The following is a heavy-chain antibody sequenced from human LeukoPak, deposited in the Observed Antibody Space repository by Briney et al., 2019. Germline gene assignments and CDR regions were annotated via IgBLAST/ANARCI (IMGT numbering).Heavy chain of an antibody. V-gene: IGHV3-30*18. J-gene: IGHJ3*02. Sequence: GGSLRLSCAASGFTFSSYGMHWVRQAPGKGLEWVAVISYDGSNKYYADSVKGRFTISRDNSKNTLYLQMNSLRAEDTAVYYCAKALLRWGVDAFDIWGQGTMVTVSS. CDR2: ISYDGSNK. D-gene: IGHD4-23*01. CDR1: GFTFSSYG. CDR3: AKALLRWGVDAFDI.